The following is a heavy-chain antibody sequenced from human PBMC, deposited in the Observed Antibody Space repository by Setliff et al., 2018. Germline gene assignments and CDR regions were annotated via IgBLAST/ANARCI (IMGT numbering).Heavy chain of an antibody. J-gene: IGHJ4*02. CDR2: IYSSGST. CDR3: AREYYYARSRNFDY. D-gene: IGHD3-22*01. V-gene: IGHV4-59*01. CDR1: GGSISSSY. Sequence: PSETLSLTCTVSGGSISSSYWSWIRQPPGKGLEWIGYIYSSGSTNNNPSLKSRATISVDTSKNQFSLKLSSVTAADTAVYYCAREYYYARSRNFDYWGQGTLVTVSS.